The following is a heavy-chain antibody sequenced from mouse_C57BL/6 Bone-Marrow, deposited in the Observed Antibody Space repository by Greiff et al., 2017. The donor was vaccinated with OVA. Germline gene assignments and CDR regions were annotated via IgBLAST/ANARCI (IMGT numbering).Heavy chain of an antibody. D-gene: IGHD3-3*01. V-gene: IGHV5-9*04. CDR1: GFTFSSYT. J-gene: IGHJ1*03. Sequence: EVQLQESGGGLVKPGGSLKLSCAASGFTFSSYTMSWVRQTPEKRLEWVATISGGGGNTYYPDSVKGRFTISRDNAKNTLYLQMSSLRSEDTALYYCARRGWDWYFDVWGTGTTVTVSS. CDR3: ARRGWDWYFDV. CDR2: ISGGGGNT.